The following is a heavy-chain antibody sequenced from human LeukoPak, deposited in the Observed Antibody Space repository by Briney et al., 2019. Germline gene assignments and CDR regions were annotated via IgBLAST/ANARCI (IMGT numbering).Heavy chain of an antibody. CDR3: AKDLRAAAGNFDY. CDR2: ISSSGSTI. J-gene: IGHJ4*02. Sequence: QPGGSLRLSCAASGFTFGSYEMNWVRQAPGKGLEWVSYISSSGSTIYYADSVKGRFTISRDNAKNSLYLQMNSLRAEDTAVYYCAKDLRAAAGNFDYWGQGTLVTVSS. CDR1: GFTFGSYE. D-gene: IGHD6-13*01. V-gene: IGHV3-48*03.